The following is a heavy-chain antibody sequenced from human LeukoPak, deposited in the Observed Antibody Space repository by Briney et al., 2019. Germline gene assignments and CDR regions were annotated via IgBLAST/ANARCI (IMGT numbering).Heavy chain of an antibody. CDR1: GHTSTNYY. CDR2: INPSGGST. Sequence: GASVKVSCKASGHTSTNYYMNWVRQAPGQGLEWMGMINPSGGSTSYAQKFQGRVTMTGDTSTSTVYMELSSLRSEDTAIYYCARDLYYASSGGALHIWGQGTLFTVSS. J-gene: IGHJ3*02. V-gene: IGHV1-46*01. D-gene: IGHD3-22*01. CDR3: ARDLYYASSGGALHI.